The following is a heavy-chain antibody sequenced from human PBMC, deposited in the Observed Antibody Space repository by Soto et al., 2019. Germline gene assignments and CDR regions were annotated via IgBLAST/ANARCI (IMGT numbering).Heavy chain of an antibody. Sequence: SETLSLTCSVYGGSFGVYYWSWIRQPPGKGLEWIGEINHSGSTNYNPSLKSRVTISLETSKNQFSLKLSSVTAADTAVYYCARRRTSMNWFDPWGQGTLVTVSS. CDR3: ARRRTSMNWFDP. CDR2: INHSGST. V-gene: IGHV4-34*01. CDR1: GGSFGVYY. J-gene: IGHJ5*02. D-gene: IGHD2-2*01.